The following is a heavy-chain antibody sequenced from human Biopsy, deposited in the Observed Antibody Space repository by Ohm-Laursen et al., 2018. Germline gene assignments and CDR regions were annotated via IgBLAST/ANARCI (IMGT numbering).Heavy chain of an antibody. D-gene: IGHD3-10*01. V-gene: IGHV3-21*01. Sequence: SLRLSCTASGFTFNVYSIVWVRQAPGKGLEWVSSITSRTSSTYYADSVKGRVTISRDNANNSVSLQMNNLRVDDTAVYYCARWYGGLFYCYNGMDVWGQGTTVTVSS. J-gene: IGHJ6*02. CDR1: GFTFNVYS. CDR3: ARWYGGLFYCYNGMDV. CDR2: ITSRTSST.